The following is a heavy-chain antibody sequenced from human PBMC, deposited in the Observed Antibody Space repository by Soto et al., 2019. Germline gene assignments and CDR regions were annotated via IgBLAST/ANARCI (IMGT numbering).Heavy chain of an antibody. J-gene: IGHJ4*02. Sequence: QVQLVQSGAEVKKPGASVKVSCKASGYTFTSYGISWVRQAPGQGLEWMGWISAYNGNTKYAQKLQGRVSMTTDTSTSTAYIELRSLTADYSSAYDGAKDLAAEKGNYWGEGTPVPVSS. D-gene: IGHD6-13*01. CDR2: ISAYNGNT. V-gene: IGHV1-18*01. CDR1: GYTFTSYG. CDR3: AKDLAAEKGNY.